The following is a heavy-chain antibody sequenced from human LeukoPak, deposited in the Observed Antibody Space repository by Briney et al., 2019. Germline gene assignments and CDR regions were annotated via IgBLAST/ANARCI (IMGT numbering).Heavy chain of an antibody. V-gene: IGHV1-69*05. CDR1: GGTFSSYA. Sequence: SVKVSCKASGGTFSSYAISWVRQAPGQGLEWMGGIIPIFGTANYAQKFQGRVTITTDESTSTAYMELSSLRSEDTAVYYCARETCSSTSCSYSGYENCYYYYMDVWGKGTTVTVSS. J-gene: IGHJ6*03. D-gene: IGHD2-2*01. CDR2: IIPIFGTA. CDR3: ARETCSSTSCSYSGYENCYYYYMDV.